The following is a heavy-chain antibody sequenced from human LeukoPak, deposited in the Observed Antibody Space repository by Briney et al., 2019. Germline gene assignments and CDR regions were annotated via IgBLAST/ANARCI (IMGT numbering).Heavy chain of an antibody. J-gene: IGHJ4*02. V-gene: IGHV3-21*01. D-gene: IGHD6-6*01. Sequence: GSLRLSCAASGFTFSSYSMNWVRQAPGKGLEWVSSISSSSSYIHYADSVKGRFTISRDNAKNSLYLQMNSLRAEDTAVYYCARGSEYSTNAFDYWGQGTLVTVSS. CDR2: ISSSSSYI. CDR3: ARGSEYSTNAFDY. CDR1: GFTFSSYS.